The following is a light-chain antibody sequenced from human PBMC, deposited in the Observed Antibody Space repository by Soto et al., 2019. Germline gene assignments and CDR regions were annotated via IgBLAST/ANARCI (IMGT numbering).Light chain of an antibody. J-gene: IGLJ1*01. V-gene: IGLV2-14*01. Sequence: QSALTQPASVSGSPGQSITISCTGTSSDVGGYNYVSWYQQHPGKAPKLMIFDVSNRPSGVSNRFSGSKSGNTASLTISGLQAEDEADYYCSSSSSTLYVFGTGTKLTV. CDR1: SSDVGGYNY. CDR2: DVS. CDR3: SSSSSTLYV.